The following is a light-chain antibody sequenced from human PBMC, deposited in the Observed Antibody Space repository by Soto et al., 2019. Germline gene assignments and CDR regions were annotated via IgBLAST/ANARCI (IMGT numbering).Light chain of an antibody. J-gene: IGLJ1*01. CDR2: DVH. Sequence: VLTQPASVSGSPGQSITVSCTGARTDVDGHDYVSWYQQHPGQAPKLMIFDVHNRPSGVSSRFSGSKSGDTASLTISGRQAEDDGDYYCSSYTASAPFYVFGTGTKVTVL. CDR3: SSYTASAPFYV. V-gene: IGLV2-14*03. CDR1: RTDVDGHDY.